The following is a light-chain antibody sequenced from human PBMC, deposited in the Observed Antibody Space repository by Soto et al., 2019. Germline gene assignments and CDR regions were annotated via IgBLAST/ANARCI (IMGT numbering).Light chain of an antibody. J-gene: IGKJ1*01. CDR1: QDISNC. V-gene: IGKV1-27*01. Sequence: DIQMTQSPSSLSASVGDRVTITCRASQDISNCLAWYQQKPGKVPNLLIYAASTLQSGVPSRVSGSGSGTDLKLTISSLQPEDVATYDCQKDSGAPRTFGQGTKVEIK. CDR3: QKDSGAPRT. CDR2: AAS.